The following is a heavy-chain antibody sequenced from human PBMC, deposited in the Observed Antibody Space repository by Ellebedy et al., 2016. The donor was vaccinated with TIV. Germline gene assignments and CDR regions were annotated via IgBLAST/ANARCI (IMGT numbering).Heavy chain of an antibody. J-gene: IGHJ4*02. CDR2: ISSYGSSI. D-gene: IGHD3-10*01. V-gene: IGHV3-48*02. CDR3: ARRYGPGSYYNNGIAY. Sequence: GESLKISXAASGFIFRDYSMSWVRQAPGKGLEWVSYISSYGSSIYYADSVKGRFTISRDNAKNSLYLQMNSLREEDTAVYYCARRYGPGSYYNNGIAYWGQGALVTVSS. CDR1: GFIFRDYS.